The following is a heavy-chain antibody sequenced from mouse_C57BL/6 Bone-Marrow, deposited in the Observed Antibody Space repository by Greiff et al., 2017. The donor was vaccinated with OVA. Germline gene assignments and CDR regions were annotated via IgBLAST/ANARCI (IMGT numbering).Heavy chain of an antibody. Sequence: VHVKQSGAELVRPGASVKLSCTASGFNIKDDYMHLVKQRPEQGLEWIGWIDPENGDTEYASKFQGKATITADTSSNTAYLQLSSLTSEDTAVYYCTITTVVATKWYFDVWGTGTTVTVSS. J-gene: IGHJ1*03. D-gene: IGHD1-1*01. CDR1: GFNIKDDY. V-gene: IGHV14-4*01. CDR3: TITTVVATKWYFDV. CDR2: IDPENGDT.